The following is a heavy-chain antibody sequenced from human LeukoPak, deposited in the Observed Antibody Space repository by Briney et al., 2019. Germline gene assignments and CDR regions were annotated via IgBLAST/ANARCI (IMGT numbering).Heavy chain of an antibody. J-gene: IGHJ4*02. Sequence: GGSLRLSCAASGFNLNSYMLNWVRQAPGKGLEWVSSISSTGSYIYHADSVKGRFTISRDNAKNSLYLQINSLRAEDTAVYYCARSNDFWSGYLDYWGQGTLVTVSS. D-gene: IGHD3-3*01. CDR2: ISSTGSYI. CDR1: GFNLNSYM. V-gene: IGHV3-21*01. CDR3: ARSNDFWSGYLDY.